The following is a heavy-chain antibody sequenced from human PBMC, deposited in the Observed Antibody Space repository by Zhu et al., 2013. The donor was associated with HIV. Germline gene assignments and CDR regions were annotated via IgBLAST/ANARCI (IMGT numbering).Heavy chain of an antibody. CDR2: ISAYNGNT. V-gene: IGHV1-18*01. Sequence: QVQLVQSGAEVKKPGASVKVSCKASGYTFTSYGISWVRQAPGQGLEWMGWISAYNGNTNYAQKLQGRVTMTTDTSTSTAYMELRSLRSDDTAVYYCARDRSYVWNYYYYYGMDVWGQGTTVTVSS. J-gene: IGHJ6*02. D-gene: IGHD1-1*01. CDR3: ARDRSYVWNYYYYYGMDV. CDR1: GYTFTSYG.